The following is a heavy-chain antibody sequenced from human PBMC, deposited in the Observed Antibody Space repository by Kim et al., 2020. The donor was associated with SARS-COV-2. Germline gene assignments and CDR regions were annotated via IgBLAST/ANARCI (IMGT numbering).Heavy chain of an antibody. J-gene: IGHJ5*01. CDR3: ARDRGNSIWLYDS. Sequence: NYNPSHKSRVTLSLDTPKDQVDLKLPSLTAADTAVYYCARDRGNSIWLYDSWRQGTLVTVSS. D-gene: IGHD6-13*01. V-gene: IGHV4-59*01.